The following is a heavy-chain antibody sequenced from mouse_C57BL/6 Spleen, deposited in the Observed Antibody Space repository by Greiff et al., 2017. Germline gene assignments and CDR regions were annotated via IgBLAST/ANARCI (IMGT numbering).Heavy chain of an antibody. CDR1: GFSLSTSGMG. Sequence: QVTLKESGPGILQSSQTLSLTCSFSGFSLSTSGMGVSWIRQPSGKGLEWLAHIYWDDDKRYNPSLKSRLTISKDTSRNQVFLKLTSVDTADTATYYCARRAPAQARYFDVWGTGTTVTVSS. J-gene: IGHJ1*03. CDR2: IYWDDDK. D-gene: IGHD3-2*02. V-gene: IGHV8-12*01. CDR3: ARRAPAQARYFDV.